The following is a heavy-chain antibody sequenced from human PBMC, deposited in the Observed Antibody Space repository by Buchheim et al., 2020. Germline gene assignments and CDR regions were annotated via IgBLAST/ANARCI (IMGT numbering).Heavy chain of an antibody. D-gene: IGHD5-24*01. CDR1: GFTFSSYG. J-gene: IGHJ4*02. Sequence: QVQLVESGGGVVQPGRSLRLSCAASGFTFSSYGMHWVRQAPGKGLEWVAVIWYDGSNKYYADSVKGRFTISRENSKKTLYLQMNSLRAEDTAVYYCARDASPQRWLQLGLDYWGQGTL. CDR2: IWYDGSNK. V-gene: IGHV3-33*01. CDR3: ARDASPQRWLQLGLDY.